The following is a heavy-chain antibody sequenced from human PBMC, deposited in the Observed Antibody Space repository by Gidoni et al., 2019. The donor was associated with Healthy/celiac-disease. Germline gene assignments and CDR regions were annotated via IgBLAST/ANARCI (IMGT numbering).Heavy chain of an antibody. CDR2: IKQDGSEK. V-gene: IGHV3-7*01. CDR1: GITFGRYW. D-gene: IGHD6-13*01. J-gene: IGHJ5*02. Sequence: EVQLVESRGGLVQPGGFLRLSCAASGITFGRYWISWVRQAPGKGLEWVANIKQDGSEKYYVDSVKGRLTISRDNAKNLLYLQMNSLRAEDTAVYYCARGGTLTTIAAAGYANWFDPWGQGTLVTVSS. CDR3: ARGGTLTTIAAAGYANWFDP.